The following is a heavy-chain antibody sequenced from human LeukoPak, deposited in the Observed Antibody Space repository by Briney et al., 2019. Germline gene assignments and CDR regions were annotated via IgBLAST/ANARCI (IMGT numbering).Heavy chain of an antibody. J-gene: IGHJ4*02. CDR3: ARAPYYYDSSGYPNYFDY. Sequence: PGGSLRLSCAASGFTFSSYGMHWVRQAPGKGLEWVAVIWYDGSNKYYADSVKGRFTISRDNSKNTLYLQMNSLRAEDTAVYYCARAPYYYDSSGYPNYFDYWGQGTLVTVSS. CDR1: GFTFSSYG. V-gene: IGHV3-33*01. CDR2: IWYDGSNK. D-gene: IGHD3-22*01.